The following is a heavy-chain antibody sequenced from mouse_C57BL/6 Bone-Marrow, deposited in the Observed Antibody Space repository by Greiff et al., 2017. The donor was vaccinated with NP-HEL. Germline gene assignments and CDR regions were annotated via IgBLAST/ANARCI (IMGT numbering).Heavy chain of an antibody. V-gene: IGHV2-5*01. J-gene: IGHJ1*03. CDR2: IWRGGST. CDR1: GFSLTSYG. CDR3: AKNRLVDWYLDV. D-gene: IGHD1-1*01. Sequence: VKLQESGPGLVQPSQSLSITCTVSGFSLTSYGVHWVRQSPGKGLEWLGVIWRGGSTDYNAAFLSRLSITKDNSKSQVFCKMNSLQADDTAIYYCAKNRLVDWYLDVWGTGTTVTVSS.